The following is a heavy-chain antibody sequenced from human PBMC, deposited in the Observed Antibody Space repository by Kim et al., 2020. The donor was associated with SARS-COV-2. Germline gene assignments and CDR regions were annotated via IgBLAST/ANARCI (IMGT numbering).Heavy chain of an antibody. J-gene: IGHJ4*02. CDR3: LKGGWVSTWCY. V-gene: IGHV3-23*01. CDR2: IDGSDGTT. Sequence: GGSLRLSCTTSGFTFTGHAMSWVRQAPGKGLEWVSGIDGSDGTTYYVDSVKGRFTISRDDSKNTLYLQMSALRADDTAAYYCLKGGWVSTWCYWGQGNLV. CDR1: GFTFTGHA. D-gene: IGHD2-8*02.